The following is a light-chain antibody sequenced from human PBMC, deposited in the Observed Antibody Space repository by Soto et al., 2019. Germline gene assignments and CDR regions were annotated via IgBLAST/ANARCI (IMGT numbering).Light chain of an antibody. J-gene: IGLJ2*01. V-gene: IGLV2-14*03. Sequence: QSALTQPASVSGSPGQSITISCTGTSSDVSVYNYVSWYQQHPGTAPKLMIYDVSYRPSGVSERFSGSKSGNTASLTISGLQAEDEAEYHCSSYTSSNTPVIFGGGTKLTVL. CDR3: SSYTSSNTPVI. CDR1: SSDVSVYNY. CDR2: DVS.